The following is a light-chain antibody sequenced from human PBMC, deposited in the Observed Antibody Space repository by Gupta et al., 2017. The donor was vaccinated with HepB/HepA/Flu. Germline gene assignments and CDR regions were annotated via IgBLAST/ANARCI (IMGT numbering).Light chain of an antibody. J-gene: IGKJ1*01. CDR1: QSISSY. V-gene: IGKV1-39*01. CDR3: QQSNSTLWT. Sequence: DIQMTQSPSSLSASVGDRVTITCRASQSISSYLNWYQQKPGKVPKLLIFGASSLQSGVPSNFSGSGSGTDFTLTISSLQPEDFATYYCQQSNSTLWTFGQGTKVEIK. CDR2: GAS.